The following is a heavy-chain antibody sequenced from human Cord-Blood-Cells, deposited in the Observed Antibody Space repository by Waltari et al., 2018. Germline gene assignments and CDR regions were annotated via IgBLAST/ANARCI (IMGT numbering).Heavy chain of an antibody. V-gene: IGHV4-61*01. D-gene: IGHD3-9*01. CDR2: IYYSGST. CDR1: GGSARSASDY. CDR3: ARVCYDILTGYYYFDY. J-gene: IGHJ4*02. Sequence: QVQLQGSGPGLVKPSETLSLTCTVSGGSARSASDYWSWIRQTPGKGLEWIGYIYYSGSTNYNPSLKSRVTISVDTSKNQFSLKLSSVTAADTAVYYCARVCYDILTGYYYFDYWGQGTLVTVSS.